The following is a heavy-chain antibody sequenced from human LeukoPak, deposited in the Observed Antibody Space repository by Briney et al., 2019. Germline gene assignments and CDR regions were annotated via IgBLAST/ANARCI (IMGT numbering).Heavy chain of an antibody. CDR1: GFTFSSYW. Sequence: GGSLRLSCAASGFTFSSYWMHWVRHAPGKGLVWVSRINSDGSSTSYADSVKGRFTISRDNVKNTLYLQMNSLRAEDTAVYYCARGKVDTAMAIDYWGQGTLVTVSS. CDR2: INSDGSST. J-gene: IGHJ4*02. D-gene: IGHD5-18*01. CDR3: ARGKVDTAMAIDY. V-gene: IGHV3-74*01.